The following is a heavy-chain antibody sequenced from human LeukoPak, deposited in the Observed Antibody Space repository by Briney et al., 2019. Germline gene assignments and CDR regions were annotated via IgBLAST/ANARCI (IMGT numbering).Heavy chain of an antibody. J-gene: IGHJ6*02. Sequence: GGSLRLSCATSGFTFSNAWMNWVRQAPGKGLEWVGRIRSNSDGGTIDYPAPVKGRFTLSRDDSKTTLYLQMNSLKTEDTAVYYCTTDTMVRGRKYGMDVWGQGTTVTVSS. V-gene: IGHV3-15*07. CDR2: IRSNSDGGTI. CDR3: TTDTMVRGRKYGMDV. CDR1: GFTFSNAW. D-gene: IGHD3-10*01.